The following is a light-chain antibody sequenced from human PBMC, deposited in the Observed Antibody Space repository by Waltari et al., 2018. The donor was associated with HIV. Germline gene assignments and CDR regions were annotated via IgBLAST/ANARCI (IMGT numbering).Light chain of an antibody. Sequence: QSVLTQPPSASGTPGQRVTISCSGSSSNLVTHYVSWYKQFPGTAPELVVYHTNQRPLGVPDRFAGSKSGTSASLAISGLRSEDEADYYCAAWDDSLSAWLFGGGTRLNVL. CDR3: AAWDDSLSAWL. CDR1: SSNLVTHY. J-gene: IGLJ2*01. CDR2: HTN. V-gene: IGLV1-47*01.